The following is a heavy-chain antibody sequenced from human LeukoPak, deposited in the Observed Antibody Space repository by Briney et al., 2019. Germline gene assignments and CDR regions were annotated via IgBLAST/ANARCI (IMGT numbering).Heavy chain of an antibody. CDR3: ARSLKGYCNVQPCYLDV. D-gene: IGHD4-11*01. J-gene: IGHJ4*02. V-gene: IGHV4-34*01. CDR1: GWSLSGYY. Sequence: PSETLSLTCVVYGWSLSGYYWSWLRPPQGKGLEWVGEINHSGSTNYNPSLKSRVTIPVHTSKNQSSLKLSCVTAADTAVYYFARSLKGYCNVQPCYLDVWGQGTLVTVSS. CDR2: INHSGST.